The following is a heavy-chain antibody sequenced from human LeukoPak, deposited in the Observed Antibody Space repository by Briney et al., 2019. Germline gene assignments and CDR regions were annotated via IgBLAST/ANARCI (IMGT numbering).Heavy chain of an antibody. CDR1: GFTLNTYS. CDR2: ISSTGSDM. CDR3: ARGNQQLPRSTPDY. V-gene: IGHV3-21*01. J-gene: IGHJ4*02. D-gene: IGHD2-2*01. Sequence: GGSLRLSCAASGFTLNTYSMNWVRQAPGKGLEWVSSISSTGSDMYYVDSVKGRFTISRDNAKNSLFLQVNSLRAEDTAVYYCARGNQQLPRSTPDYWGQGTLVTVSS.